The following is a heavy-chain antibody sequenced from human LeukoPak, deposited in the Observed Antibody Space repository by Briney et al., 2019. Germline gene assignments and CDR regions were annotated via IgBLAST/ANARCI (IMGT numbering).Heavy chain of an antibody. V-gene: IGHV1-2*02. CDR1: GYTFTYYY. J-gene: IGHJ4*02. CDR2: VNPHSGGT. D-gene: IGHD6-19*01. Sequence: ASVKVSCKASGYTFTYYYIHWVRQAPGHGLEWMGWVNPHSGGTNYAQKFQGRVTMTRDTSISTAYMELSRLTSDDTALYYCASEYSTVWYFDYWGQGTLVTVSS. CDR3: ASEYSTVWYFDY.